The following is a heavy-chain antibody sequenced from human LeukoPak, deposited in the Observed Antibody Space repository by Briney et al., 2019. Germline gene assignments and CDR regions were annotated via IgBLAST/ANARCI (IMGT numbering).Heavy chain of an antibody. CDR2: IIPILGIA. CDR3: ATHTFSGVVTYAFQL. D-gene: IGHD3-3*01. V-gene: IGHV1-69*04. CDR1: GGTFSSYA. Sequence: SVKVSCKASGGTFSSYAISWVRQAPGQGLEWMGRIIPILGIANYAQKFQGRVTITADKSTSTAYMELSSLTSEDTAVYYCATHTFSGVVTYAFQLWGRGTLVTVSS. J-gene: IGHJ3*01.